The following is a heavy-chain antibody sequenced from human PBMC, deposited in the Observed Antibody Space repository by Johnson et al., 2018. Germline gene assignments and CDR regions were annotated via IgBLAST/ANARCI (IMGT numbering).Heavy chain of an antibody. CDR1: GFTFSSYG. J-gene: IGHJ6*03. D-gene: IGHD2-15*01. V-gene: IGHV3-33*06. CDR3: SKDSGRASSNYDYMDG. Sequence: QVQLVESGGGVVQPGRSLRLSCAASGFTFSSYGMHWVRQAPGKGLEWVAVIWYDGSNKYYADSVKGRFTISRDNSKNTLYLQMNSLRAEDTAVYNCSKDSGRASSNYDYMDGGGKGTTVTVSS. CDR2: IWYDGSNK.